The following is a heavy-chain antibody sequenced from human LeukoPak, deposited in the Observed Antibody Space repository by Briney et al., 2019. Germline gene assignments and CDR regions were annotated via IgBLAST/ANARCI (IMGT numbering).Heavy chain of an antibody. Sequence: ASVKVSCKASGYTFTSYAMNWVRQAPVQGLERMGWINTNTGNPTYAQAFTGRFVFSLDTSVSTAYLQISSLKAEDTAVYYCARAWLGSGWNWFDPWGQGTLVTVSS. J-gene: IGHJ5*02. V-gene: IGHV7-4-1*02. CDR3: ARAWLGSGWNWFDP. D-gene: IGHD6-19*01. CDR2: INTNTGNP. CDR1: GYTFTSYA.